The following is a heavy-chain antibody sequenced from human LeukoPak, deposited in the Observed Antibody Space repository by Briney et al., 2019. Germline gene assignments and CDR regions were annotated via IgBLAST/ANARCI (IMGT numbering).Heavy chain of an antibody. CDR2: ISYDGSNK. CDR1: GFTFSSYS. D-gene: IGHD3-22*01. CDR3: AKDGPAMIVPLYYFDY. J-gene: IGHJ4*02. Sequence: PGGSLRLSCAASGFTFSSYSMNWVRLAPGKGLEWVAVISYDGSNKYYADSVKGRFTISRDNSKNTLYLQMNSLRAEDTAVYYCAKDGPAMIVPLYYFDYWGQGTLVTVSS. V-gene: IGHV3-30*18.